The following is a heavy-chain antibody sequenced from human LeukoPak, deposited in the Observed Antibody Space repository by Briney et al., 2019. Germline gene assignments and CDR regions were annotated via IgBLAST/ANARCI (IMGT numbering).Heavy chain of an antibody. CDR1: RFTFSSYA. V-gene: IGHV3-23*01. D-gene: IGHD5-12*01. J-gene: IGHJ1*01. CDR3: AKGRVATPSRDFQH. Sequence: SLSCAPSRFTFSSYAMIWVRQAPGKEVDGVSAISGSGASTSYADSVKGRFTISRDNSKNTLYLQMNSLRAEDTAVYYCAKGRVATPSRDFQHWGQGTLVTVSS. CDR2: ISGSGAST.